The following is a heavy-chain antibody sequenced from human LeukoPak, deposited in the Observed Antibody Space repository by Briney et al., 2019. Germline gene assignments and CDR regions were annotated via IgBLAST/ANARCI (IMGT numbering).Heavy chain of an antibody. CDR3: ARALREVRGVISRYDY. CDR2: ISSSSSYI. V-gene: IGHV3-21*01. D-gene: IGHD3-10*01. J-gene: IGHJ4*02. Sequence: PGGSLRLSCAASGFTFSSYSMNWVRQAPGKGLEWVSSISSSSSYIYYADSVKGRFTISRDNAKNSLYLQMNSLRAEDTAVYYCARALREVRGVISRYDYWGQGTLVTVS. CDR1: GFTFSSYS.